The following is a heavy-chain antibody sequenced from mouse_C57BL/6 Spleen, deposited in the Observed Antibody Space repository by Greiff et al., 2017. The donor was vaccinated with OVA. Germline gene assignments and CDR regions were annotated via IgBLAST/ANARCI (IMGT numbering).Heavy chain of an antibody. D-gene: IGHD1-1*01. Sequence: QVQLKQPGAELVKPGASVKLSCKASGYTFTSYWMHWVKQRPGQGLEWIGMIHPNSGSTNYNEKFKSKATLTVDKSSSTAYMQLSSLTSEDSAVYYCAREILRLAWFAYWGQGTLVTVSA. J-gene: IGHJ3*01. CDR1: GYTFTSYW. V-gene: IGHV1-64*01. CDR3: AREILRLAWFAY. CDR2: IHPNSGST.